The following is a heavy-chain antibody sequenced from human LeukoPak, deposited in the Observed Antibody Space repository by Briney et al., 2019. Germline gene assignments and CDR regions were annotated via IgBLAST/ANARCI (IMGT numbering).Heavy chain of an antibody. Sequence: GGSLRLSCAASGFTFSSYSVNWVRQAAGEGLEWVSSIRSSSSYIYYADSVKGRFTISRDNAKNSLYLQMNSLRAEDTAVYYCARDAQRLVGPATNWFDPWGQGTLVIVSS. CDR2: IRSSSSYI. D-gene: IGHD2-2*01. CDR3: ARDAQRLVGPATNWFDP. CDR1: GFTFSSYS. J-gene: IGHJ5*02. V-gene: IGHV3-21*01.